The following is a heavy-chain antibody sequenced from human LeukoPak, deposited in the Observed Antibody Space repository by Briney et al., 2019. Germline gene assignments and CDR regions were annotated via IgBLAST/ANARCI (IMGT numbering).Heavy chain of an antibody. J-gene: IGHJ4*02. CDR1: GGSISSSSYY. V-gene: IGHV4-39*01. CDR2: IYYSGST. Sequence: LETLSLTCAVSGGSISSSSYYWGWIRQPPGKGLEWIGSIYYSGSTYYNPSLKSRVTISVDTSKNQFSLKLSSVTAADTAVYYCAGSGYYWFDYWGQGTLVTVSS. D-gene: IGHD3-22*01. CDR3: AGSGYYWFDY.